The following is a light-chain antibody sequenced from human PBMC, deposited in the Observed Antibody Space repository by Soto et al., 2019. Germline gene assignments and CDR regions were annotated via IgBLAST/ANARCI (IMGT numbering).Light chain of an antibody. CDR2: SNN. V-gene: IGLV1-47*02. Sequence: QAVVTQPPSASGTPGQKVFISCSGSSSNIGGTNYAYWYQQLPGAAPKLLMHSNNLRPSGVPERISGSKFGTAASLAISGLRSEDEAVYYCASWDDRLGAVIFGGGTKRTVL. J-gene: IGLJ2*01. CDR3: ASWDDRLGAVI. CDR1: SSNIGGTNY.